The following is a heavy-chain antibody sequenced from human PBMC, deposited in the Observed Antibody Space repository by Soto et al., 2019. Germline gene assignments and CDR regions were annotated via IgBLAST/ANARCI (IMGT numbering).Heavy chain of an antibody. J-gene: IGHJ4*02. CDR1: GFTFSSYA. Sequence: EVQLLESGGGLVQPGGSLRLSCAASGFTFSSYAMRWVRQAPGKGLEWVSAVSGSGGSTYYADSVKGRFTISRDNSKNTLYLQMNSLRAEDXAVYYCARRGPGTYFDYWGQGTLVTVSS. D-gene: IGHD6-13*01. V-gene: IGHV3-23*01. CDR2: VSGSGGST. CDR3: ARRGPGTYFDY.